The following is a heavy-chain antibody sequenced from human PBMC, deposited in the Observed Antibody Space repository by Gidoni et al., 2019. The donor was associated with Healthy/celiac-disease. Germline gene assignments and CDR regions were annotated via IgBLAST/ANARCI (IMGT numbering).Heavy chain of an antibody. D-gene: IGHD6-19*01. Sequence: QVQLQESGPGLVKPSETLSLTCTVSGGSISSYSWSWIRQPAGKGLEWIGRIYTSGSTNYNPSLKSRVTMSVDTSKNQFSLKLSSVTAADTAVYYCAREGAVAGTRGSFYYYGMDVWGQGTTVTVSS. CDR2: IYTSGST. J-gene: IGHJ6*02. CDR1: GGSISSYS. CDR3: AREGAVAGTRGSFYYYGMDV. V-gene: IGHV4-4*07.